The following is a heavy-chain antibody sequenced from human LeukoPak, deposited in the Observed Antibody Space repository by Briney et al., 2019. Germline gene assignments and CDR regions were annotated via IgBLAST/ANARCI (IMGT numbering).Heavy chain of an antibody. J-gene: IGHJ5*02. V-gene: IGHV3-48*01. D-gene: IGHD3-16*01. Sequence: GGSLRLSCAASGFTFSSYSMNWVRQAPGKGLEWVSYISSSSSTIYYADSVKGRFTISRDNAKNSLYLQMNSLRAEDTAVYYCARGPTYYDYVWGSLSPLGSWGQGTLVTVPS. CDR2: ISSSSSTI. CDR1: GFTFSSYS. CDR3: ARGPTYYDYVWGSLSPLGS.